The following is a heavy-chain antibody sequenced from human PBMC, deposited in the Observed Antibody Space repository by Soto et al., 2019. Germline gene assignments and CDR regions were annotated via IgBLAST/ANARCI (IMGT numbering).Heavy chain of an antibody. Sequence: GGSLRLSCLASGFTFSNYAMSWVRLAPGKGLEWVSLITSGGTYYADSAKGRFTISRDNSKNTLYLQMNSLRAEDTAVYYCAKRLPHYFDYWGQGTLVTVSS. V-gene: IGHV3-23*01. CDR2: ITSGGT. CDR3: AKRLPHYFDY. D-gene: IGHD2-15*01. J-gene: IGHJ4*02. CDR1: GFTFSNYA.